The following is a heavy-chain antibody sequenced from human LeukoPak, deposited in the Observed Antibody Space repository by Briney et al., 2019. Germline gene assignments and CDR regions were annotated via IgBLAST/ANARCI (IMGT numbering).Heavy chain of an antibody. CDR1: GFPFSSYE. CDR2: ISSSGMTK. J-gene: IGHJ4*02. Sequence: GGSLRLSCAASGFPFSSYEMNWVRQAPGKGLKWVSYISSSGMTKYYAVSVKGRFTMSRDNAKNSLYLQLNSLRAEDTAVYYCARDGRSRGLSHVNFDYWGQGILVTVSS. CDR3: ARDGRSRGLSHVNFDY. V-gene: IGHV3-48*03. D-gene: IGHD3-16*02.